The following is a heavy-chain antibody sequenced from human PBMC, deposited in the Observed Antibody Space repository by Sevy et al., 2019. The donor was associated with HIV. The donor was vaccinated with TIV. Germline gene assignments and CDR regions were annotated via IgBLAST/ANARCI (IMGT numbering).Heavy chain of an antibody. CDR1: GGSISSSSYY. V-gene: IGHV4-39*01. CDR3: ARHPLGAYYYGSGSYPLVGNRRGEFDY. J-gene: IGHJ4*02. CDR2: IYYSGST. D-gene: IGHD3-10*01. Sequence: SETLSLTCTVSGGSISSSSYYWGWIRQPPGKGLEWIGSIYYSGSTYYNPSLKSRVTISVDTSKNQFSLKLSSVTAADTAVYYCARHPLGAYYYGSGSYPLVGNRRGEFDYWGQGTLVIVSS.